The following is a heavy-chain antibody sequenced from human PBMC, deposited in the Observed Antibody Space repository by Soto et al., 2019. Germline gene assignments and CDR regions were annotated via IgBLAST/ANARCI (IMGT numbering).Heavy chain of an antibody. CDR2: INHSGST. CDR1: GGSFSGYY. CDR3: ARQRGGYFDY. D-gene: IGHD6-25*01. J-gene: IGHJ4*02. Sequence: QVQLQQWGAGLLKPSETLSLTCAVYGGSFSGYYWSWIRQPPGKGLEWIGEINHSGSTNYNPSLKSRVTISVDTPKNQFSLKLSSVTAADTAVYYCARQRGGYFDYWGQGTLVTVSS. V-gene: IGHV4-34*01.